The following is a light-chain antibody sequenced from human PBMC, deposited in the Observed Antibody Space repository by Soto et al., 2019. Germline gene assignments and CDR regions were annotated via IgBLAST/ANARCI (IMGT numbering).Light chain of an antibody. Sequence: AIRMTQSPSSFSASTGDRVTITCRASQGISSYLAWYQQKPGKAPKLLIYVASTLQSGVPSRFSGSASGTEFTLTISSLQPDDFATYFCQQYSTYSWTFGQGTKVDIK. J-gene: IGKJ1*01. CDR2: VAS. CDR3: QQYSTYSWT. CDR1: QGISSY. V-gene: IGKV1-8*01.